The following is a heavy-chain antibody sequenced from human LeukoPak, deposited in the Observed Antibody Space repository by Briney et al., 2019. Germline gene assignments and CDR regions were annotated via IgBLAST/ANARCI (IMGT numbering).Heavy chain of an antibody. CDR3: ARASSSWYLYFQH. Sequence: SETLSLTCTVSGGSISSYYWCWIRQPPGQGLGWIGYIYYSGSTNYNPSLKSRVSISVDTSKNQFSLKLSSVTAADTAVYYCARASSSWYLYFQHWGQGTLVTVSS. V-gene: IGHV4-59*01. CDR2: IYYSGST. J-gene: IGHJ1*01. D-gene: IGHD6-13*01. CDR1: GGSISSYY.